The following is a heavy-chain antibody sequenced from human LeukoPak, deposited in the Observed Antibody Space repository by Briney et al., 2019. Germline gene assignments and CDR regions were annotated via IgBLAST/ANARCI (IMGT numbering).Heavy chain of an antibody. CDR2: IFYSGST. Sequence: SETLSLTCTVSGGSISSSTYYWGWIRQPPGKGLEWIGSIFYSGSTYYNPSLKSRVTISVDTSKNQFSLKLSSVTAADTAVYYCARGRVDLYYYDSSGYLDYWGQGTLVTVSS. CDR1: GGSISSSTYY. J-gene: IGHJ4*02. D-gene: IGHD3-22*01. CDR3: ARGRVDLYYYDSSGYLDY. V-gene: IGHV4-39*07.